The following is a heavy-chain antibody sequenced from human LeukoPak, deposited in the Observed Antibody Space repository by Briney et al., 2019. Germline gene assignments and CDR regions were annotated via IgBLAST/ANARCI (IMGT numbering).Heavy chain of an antibody. V-gene: IGHV3-21*01. CDR2: ISSSSSYI. Sequence: GGSLRLSCAASGFAFSSYSMNWVRQAPGKGLEWVSSISSSSSYIYYADSVKGRFTISRDNAKNSLYLQMNSLRAEDTAVYYCARDGSVQEMATIPYETWGQGTLVTVSS. J-gene: IGHJ5*02. D-gene: IGHD5-24*01. CDR3: ARDGSVQEMATIPYET. CDR1: GFAFSSYS.